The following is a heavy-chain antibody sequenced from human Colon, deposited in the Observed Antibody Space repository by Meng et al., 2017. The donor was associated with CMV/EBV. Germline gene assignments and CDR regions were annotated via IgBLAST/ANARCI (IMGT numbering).Heavy chain of an antibody. D-gene: IGHD2-8*01. CDR1: GYTFTGYY. Sequence: ASVKVSCKASGYTFTGYYMHWVRQAPGQGLEWMGWINPNSGGTNYAQKFQGRVTMTRDTSISTAYMELRSLRSDDTAVYYCARVGGQYCTNGVCHSAYYFDYWGQGTPVTVSS. J-gene: IGHJ4*02. V-gene: IGHV1-2*02. CDR3: ARVGGQYCTNGVCHSAYYFDY. CDR2: INPNSGGT.